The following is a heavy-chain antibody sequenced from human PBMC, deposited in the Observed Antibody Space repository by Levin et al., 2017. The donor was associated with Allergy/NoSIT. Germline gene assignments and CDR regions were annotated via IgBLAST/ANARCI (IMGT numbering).Heavy chain of an antibody. V-gene: IGHV4-61*02. CDR1: GGSISSGSYY. D-gene: IGHD3-10*01. Sequence: SQTLSLTCKVSGGSISSGSYYWSWIRQPAAKGLEWIGRIYSSGSANYNPSLKSRVTVSVDTSKNQFSLKLSSVTAADTAVYYCARAEVGSEHWGQGTLVTVSS. CDR2: IYSSGSA. J-gene: IGHJ4*02. CDR3: ARAEVGSEH.